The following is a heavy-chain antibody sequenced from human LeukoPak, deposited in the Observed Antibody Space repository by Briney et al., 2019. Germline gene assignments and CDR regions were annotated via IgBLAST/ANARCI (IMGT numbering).Heavy chain of an antibody. V-gene: IGHV3-23*01. Sequence: GGSLRLSCAASGFTFSIFAMSWVRQAPGKGLEWVSAISGSGGSTYYADSVKGRFAISRDNSKNMLYLQMNSLRAEDTAVYYCAKWDGGYCSSTSCYSYYGMDVWGQGTTVTVSS. CDR2: ISGSGGST. J-gene: IGHJ6*02. D-gene: IGHD2-2*01. CDR3: AKWDGGYCSSTSCYSYYGMDV. CDR1: GFTFSIFA.